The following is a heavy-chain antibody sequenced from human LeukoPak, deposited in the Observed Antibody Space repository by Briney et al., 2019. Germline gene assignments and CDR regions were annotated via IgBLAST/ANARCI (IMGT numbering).Heavy chain of an antibody. J-gene: IGHJ4*02. Sequence: PGGSLRLSCVVSGFTLSNYDMHWVRQTTGKGLEWVSAIGSGGHTFYADSVKGRFTISRENAKNSVSLQMNNLRAEDAAIYYCAKGRYSNSYSAVDYWGQGTLVTVTS. CDR3: AKGRYSNSYSAVDY. V-gene: IGHV3-13*01. D-gene: IGHD6-6*01. CDR2: IGSGGHT. CDR1: GFTLSNYD.